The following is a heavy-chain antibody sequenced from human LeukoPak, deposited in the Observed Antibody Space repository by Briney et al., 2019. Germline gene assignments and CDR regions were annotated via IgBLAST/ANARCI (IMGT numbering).Heavy chain of an antibody. V-gene: IGHV3-23*01. CDR1: GFTFSSYA. Sequence: GGSLRLSCAASGFTFSSYAMTWVRQAPGKGLEWVSAISDDGDTKYAGSVKGRFTISRDNSKDTLYLQMNNLRAEDTAIYYCTKDWSADYWGQGTLVTVSS. J-gene: IGHJ4*02. CDR3: TKDWSADY. CDR2: ISDDGDT.